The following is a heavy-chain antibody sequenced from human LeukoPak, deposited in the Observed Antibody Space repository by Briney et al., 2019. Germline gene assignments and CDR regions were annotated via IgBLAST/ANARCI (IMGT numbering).Heavy chain of an antibody. Sequence: ASVKVSCKASGYTFTSYDINWVRQAPGQGLEWMGWMNPNSGNTGYAQKFQGRVTMTRNTSISTAYMELSSLRSEDTAVYYCARGKWLRSYYYYYYYMDVWGKGTTVTVSS. D-gene: IGHD5-12*01. V-gene: IGHV1-8*01. CDR2: MNPNSGNT. CDR1: GYTFTSYD. J-gene: IGHJ6*03. CDR3: ARGKWLRSYYYYYYYMDV.